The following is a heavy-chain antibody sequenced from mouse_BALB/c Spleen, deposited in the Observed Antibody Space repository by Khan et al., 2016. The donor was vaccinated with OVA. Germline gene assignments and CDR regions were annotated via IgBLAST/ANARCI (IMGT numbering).Heavy chain of an antibody. J-gene: IGHJ2*01. Sequence: EVKLLESGPGLVKPSQSLSLICTVTGYSITSDYAWNWIRQFPGNKLEWMGFISYSGNTKYNPSLKSRISITRDTSKNQFFLQLNSVTTEDTATYDCARVYGGDFDYWGQGTTLTGSS. CDR2: ISYSGNT. V-gene: IGHV3-2*02. D-gene: IGHD1-1*01. CDR1: GYSITSDYA. CDR3: ARVYGGDFDY.